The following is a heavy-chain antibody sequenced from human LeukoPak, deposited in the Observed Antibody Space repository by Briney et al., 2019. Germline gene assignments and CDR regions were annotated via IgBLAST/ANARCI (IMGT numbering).Heavy chain of an antibody. V-gene: IGHV3-74*01. CDR1: GFAFSSNW. CDR3: ARAAYDSSGYLTL. J-gene: IGHJ4*02. Sequence: GGSLRLSCAASGFAFSSNWMHWVRQNPGKGLVWVSRINSGGSGTSYADSVEGRFTISRDNSKNKFYLQMNSLRAEDTAVYYCARAAYDSSGYLTLWGQGTLVTVSS. D-gene: IGHD3-22*01. CDR2: INSGGSGT.